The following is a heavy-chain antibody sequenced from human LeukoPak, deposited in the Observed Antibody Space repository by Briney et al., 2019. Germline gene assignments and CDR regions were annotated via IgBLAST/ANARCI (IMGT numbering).Heavy chain of an antibody. V-gene: IGHV5-51*01. CDR2: IYPGDSDT. J-gene: IGHJ4*02. D-gene: IGHD3-10*01. CDR1: GYSFSIYW. Sequence: GESLKISCKGSGYSFSIYWSGCVRQMPGKSLECLWIIYPGDSDTTYKPSFQGHVTISADKSTHTAYLQWSSLKASETAMYYCARRAPFGSGRIYYFDYWGQGPLVTVSS. CDR3: ARRAPFGSGRIYYFDY.